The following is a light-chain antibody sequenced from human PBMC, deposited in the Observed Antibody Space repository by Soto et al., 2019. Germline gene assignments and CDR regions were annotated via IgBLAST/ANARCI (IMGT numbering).Light chain of an antibody. J-gene: IGKJ5*01. V-gene: IGKV3-15*01. Sequence: IVMSRSSATLSVSPGGRATPSSRARQSVSSNLAWYQQKPGQAPRLLIYGASTRATGIPARFSGSGSGTEFTLTISSLQSEDFAVYYCQQYNNWPPITFGQGTRLEIK. CDR3: QQYNNWPPIT. CDR1: QSVSSN. CDR2: GAS.